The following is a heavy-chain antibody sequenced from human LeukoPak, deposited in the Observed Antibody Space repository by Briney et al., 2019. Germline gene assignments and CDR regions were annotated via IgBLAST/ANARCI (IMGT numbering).Heavy chain of an antibody. J-gene: IGHJ5*02. CDR2: FDPEDGEI. CDR3: ATVVLPPDWFDP. Sequence: ASVKVSCKVSGYTLTELSMHWVRQAPGKGLEWMGGFDPEDGEIIYPQKFQGRVTTTEDTSTDTAYMELSSLRSEDTAVYYCATVVLPPDWFDPWGQGTLVTVSS. CDR1: GYTLTELS. V-gene: IGHV1-24*01.